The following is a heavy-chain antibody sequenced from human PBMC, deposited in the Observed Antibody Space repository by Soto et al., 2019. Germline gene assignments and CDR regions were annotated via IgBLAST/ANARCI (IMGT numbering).Heavy chain of an antibody. Sequence: QVHLLLQSGAEVKKPGSSVKVSCKASGGNPSNSAISWVRQAPGQGLEWMGGIIPVFGIVSYAQNFQGRVTITADESTSTACMELSSLRSEDTDVYFCAGGRIVVAGSSAYYGMDVWGQGATVTVSS. D-gene: IGHD6-19*01. CDR3: AGGRIVVAGSSAYYGMDV. CDR1: GGNPSNSA. J-gene: IGHJ6*02. CDR2: IIPVFGIV. V-gene: IGHV1-69*01.